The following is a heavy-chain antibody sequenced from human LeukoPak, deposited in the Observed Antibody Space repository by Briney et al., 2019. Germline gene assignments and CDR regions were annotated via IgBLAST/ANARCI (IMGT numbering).Heavy chain of an antibody. CDR3: ARIPLWSNAFDI. J-gene: IGHJ3*02. Sequence: ASVKVSCKASGYTFTSYGISWVRQAPGQGLEWMGWISAYNGNTNYAQKLQGRVTMTRDTSTSTVYMELSSLRSEDTAVYYCARIPLWSNAFDIWGQGTMVTVSS. CDR1: GYTFTSYG. V-gene: IGHV1-18*01. CDR2: ISAYNGNT. D-gene: IGHD3-10*01.